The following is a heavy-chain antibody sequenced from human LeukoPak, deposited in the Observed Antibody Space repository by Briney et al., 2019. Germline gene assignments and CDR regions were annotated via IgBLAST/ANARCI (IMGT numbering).Heavy chain of an antibody. V-gene: IGHV5-51*01. J-gene: IGHJ4*02. CDR3: ARTNDYSNYVSPDY. CDR2: IYPGDSDT. Sequence: GESLKISCKGSGYSFTSYWIGWVRQMAGKGLEWMGIIYPGDSDTRYSPSFQGQVTISADTSISTAYLQWSSLKASDTAMYYCARTNDYSNYVSPDYWGQGTLVTVSS. CDR1: GYSFTSYW. D-gene: IGHD4-11*01.